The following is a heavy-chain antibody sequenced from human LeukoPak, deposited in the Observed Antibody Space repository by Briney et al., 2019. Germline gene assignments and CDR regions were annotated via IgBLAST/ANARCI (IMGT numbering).Heavy chain of an antibody. D-gene: IGHD4-17*01. CDR2: IYYSGST. J-gene: IGHJ6*02. CDR3: ARLGTVTDPTYYYGMDV. V-gene: IGHV4-39*01. CDR1: GGPISSSSYY. Sequence: SETLSLTCTVSGGPISSSSYYWGWIRQPPGKGLEWIGSIYYSGSTYYNPSLKSRVTISVDTSKNQFSLKLSSVTAADTAVYYCARLGTVTDPTYYYGMDVWGQGTTVTVSS.